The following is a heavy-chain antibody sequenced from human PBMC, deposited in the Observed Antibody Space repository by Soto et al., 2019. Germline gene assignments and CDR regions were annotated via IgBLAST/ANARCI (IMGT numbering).Heavy chain of an antibody. Sequence: EVQLLESGGGLIQPGGSLRLSCADSGFTFSSYAMSWVRQAPGKGLEWVSTISASSTNTYYAESVKGRFTISRDNSKNTLYLQMNSLRAEDTAIYYCAQRRINWSAFDLWGQGTMVTVSS. CDR1: GFTFSSYA. CDR2: ISASSTNT. J-gene: IGHJ3*01. D-gene: IGHD1-20*01. V-gene: IGHV3-23*01. CDR3: AQRRINWSAFDL.